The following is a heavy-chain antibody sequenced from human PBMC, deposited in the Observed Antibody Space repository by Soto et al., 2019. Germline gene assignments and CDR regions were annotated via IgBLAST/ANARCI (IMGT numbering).Heavy chain of an antibody. CDR2: TDYSGNT. CDR3: ARAVGDPLYYLDY. CDR1: SDSISSYY. V-gene: IGHV4-59*08. D-gene: IGHD6-19*01. J-gene: IGHJ4*02. Sequence: QVQLQESGPGLVRPSETLSLTCTVSSDSISSYYWIWIRQSPGTGLEWIGYTDYSGNTNYNPSLKSRVTISGDTSKNQFSLRLSSVTAADTAVYYCARAVGDPLYYLDYWGQGTLVTVSS.